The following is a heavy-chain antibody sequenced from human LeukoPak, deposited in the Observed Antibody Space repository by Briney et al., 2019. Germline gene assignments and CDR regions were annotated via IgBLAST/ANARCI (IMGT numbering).Heavy chain of an antibody. Sequence: SETLSLTCTVSGGSISSSTYYWGWIRQPPGKGLEWIGSIYSSGSSDYNPSLKSRVSISVDTSKNQFSLKLTSVTAADTAVYYCARHRANYYDSSGYYYVSGWFDPWGQGTLVTVSS. CDR1: GGSISSSTYY. CDR3: ARHRANYYDSSGYYYVSGWFDP. CDR2: IYSSGSS. V-gene: IGHV4-39*01. J-gene: IGHJ5*02. D-gene: IGHD3-22*01.